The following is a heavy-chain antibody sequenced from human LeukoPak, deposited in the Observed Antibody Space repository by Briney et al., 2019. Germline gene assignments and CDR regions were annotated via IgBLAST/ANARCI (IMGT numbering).Heavy chain of an antibody. CDR3: ARDRYSSMWSVFEY. V-gene: IGHV3-30*03. CDR1: GFTFSNYG. Sequence: GGSLRLSCGASGFTFSNYGMHWVRQAPGKGLEWVAVTSYDETNKYYADSVKGRFTISRDNSRNTLYLQVNSLRAEDTAVYYCARDRYSSMWSVFEYWGQGALVTVSS. J-gene: IGHJ4*02. D-gene: IGHD6-13*01. CDR2: TSYDETNK.